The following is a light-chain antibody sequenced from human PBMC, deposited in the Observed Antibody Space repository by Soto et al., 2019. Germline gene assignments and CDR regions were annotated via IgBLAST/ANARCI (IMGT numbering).Light chain of an antibody. CDR2: YVD. V-gene: IGLV2-14*03. CDR3: CSYADGSMYF. CDR1: SRDVGAYDY. Sequence: SALSQPGSVCGSPGQSITISCTGTSRDVGAYDYVSWYLQYPDKAPQLLIYYVDHRPSGVSSRFSGSKSGNTASLTISGLQAEDEGDYYCCSYADGSMYFFGTGTKVTVL. J-gene: IGLJ1*01.